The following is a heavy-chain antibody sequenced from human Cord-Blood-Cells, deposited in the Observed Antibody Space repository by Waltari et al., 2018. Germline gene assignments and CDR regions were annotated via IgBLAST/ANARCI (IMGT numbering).Heavy chain of an antibody. CDR3: ARALGSRDAFDI. V-gene: IGHV3-30*04. Sequence: QVQLVESGGGVVQPGRSLRLSCAASGFTFSSYAMHWVRQDPGKGLEWVAVISYDGSNKYYADSVKGRFTISRDNSKNTLYLQMNSLRAEDTAVYYCARALGSRDAFDIWGQGTMVTVSS. J-gene: IGHJ3*02. CDR1: GFTFSSYA. CDR2: ISYDGSNK. D-gene: IGHD1-26*01.